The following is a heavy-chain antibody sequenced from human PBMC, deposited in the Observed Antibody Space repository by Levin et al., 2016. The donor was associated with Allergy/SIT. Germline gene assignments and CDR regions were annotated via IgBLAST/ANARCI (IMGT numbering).Heavy chain of an antibody. CDR1: GFTLSSYW. CDR3: ASGDSHGFQH. V-gene: IGHV3-74*01. Sequence: GESLKISCAASGFTLSSYWMHWVRQAPGKGLVWVSRINSDGSSTGYADSVKGRLTISRDNAKNTLYLQMNSLRDEDTAVYYCASGDSHGFQHWGQGTQVIVSS. J-gene: IGHJ1*01. CDR2: INSDGSST. D-gene: IGHD5-18*01.